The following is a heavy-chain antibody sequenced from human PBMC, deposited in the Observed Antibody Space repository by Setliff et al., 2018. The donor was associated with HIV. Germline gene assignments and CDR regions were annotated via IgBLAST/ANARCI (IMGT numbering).Heavy chain of an antibody. CDR1: GHSITSDYQ. D-gene: IGHD6-13*01. CDR2: IYHSGST. J-gene: IGHJ4*02. Sequence: SETLSLTCTVSGHSITSDYQWGWIRQPPGKGLEWIGSIYHSGSTYYNPSLKSRVTISVDTSKNQFSLKLSSVTAADTAIYYCARGSPISSWYGEYAYWGQGTLVTVSS. CDR3: ARGSPISSWYGEYAY. V-gene: IGHV4-38-2*02.